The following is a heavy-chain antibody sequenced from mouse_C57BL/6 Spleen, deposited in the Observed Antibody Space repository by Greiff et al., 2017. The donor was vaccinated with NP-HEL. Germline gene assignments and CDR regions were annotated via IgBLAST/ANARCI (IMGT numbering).Heavy chain of an antibody. CDR3: ARYSKIPFAY. D-gene: IGHD2-5*01. CDR2: INPNNGGT. CDR1: GYTFTDYY. Sequence: VQLKQSGPELVKPGASVKISCKASGYTFTDYYMNWVKQSHGKSLEWIGDINPNNGGTSYNQKFKGKATLTVDKSSSTAYMELRSLTSEDSAVYYCARYSKIPFAYWGQGTLVTVSA. J-gene: IGHJ3*01. V-gene: IGHV1-26*01.